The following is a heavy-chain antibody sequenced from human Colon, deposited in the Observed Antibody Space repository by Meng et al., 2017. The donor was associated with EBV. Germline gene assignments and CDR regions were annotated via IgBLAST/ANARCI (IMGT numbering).Heavy chain of an antibody. CDR3: LRGSGGSV. J-gene: IGHJ1*01. Sequence: VQLQRWGQGLLKPSETLSLTCAVNGGSLSGAYWNWIRQPPGKGLEWIGEIPHRGSSAYNPSLKSRVSMSIDKSKNQFSLKLTSVTAADTAVYHCLRGSGGSVWGQGTLVTVSS. V-gene: IGHV4-34*01. CDR2: IPHRGSS. D-gene: IGHD3-10*01. CDR1: GGSLSGAY.